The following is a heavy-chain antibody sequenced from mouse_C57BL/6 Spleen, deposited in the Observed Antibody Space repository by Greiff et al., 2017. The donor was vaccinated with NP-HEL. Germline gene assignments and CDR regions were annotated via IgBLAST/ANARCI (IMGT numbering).Heavy chain of an antibody. CDR1: GFTFSDYY. V-gene: IGHV5-16*01. J-gene: IGHJ4*01. Sequence: EVQGVASEGGLVQPGSSMKLSCTASGFTFSDYYMAWVRQVPEKGLEWVANINYDGSSPYYLDSLKSRFIISRDNAKNILYLPMSSLKSEDTATYYCARDHYGSEAMDYWGQGTSVTVSS. D-gene: IGHD1-1*01. CDR3: ARDHYGSEAMDY. CDR2: INYDGSSP.